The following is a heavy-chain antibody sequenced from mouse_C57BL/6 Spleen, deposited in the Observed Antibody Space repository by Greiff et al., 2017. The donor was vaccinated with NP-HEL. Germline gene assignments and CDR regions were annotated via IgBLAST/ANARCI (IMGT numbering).Heavy chain of an antibody. V-gene: IGHV2-2*01. CDR1: GFSLTSYG. J-gene: IGHJ4*01. D-gene: IGHD1-1*02. Sequence: VKLVESGPGLVQPSQRLSITCTVSGFSLTSYGVHWVRQSPGKGLEWLGVIWSGGSTDYNAAFISRLSISKDNSKSQVFFKMNSLQADDTAIYYCARNTPSLGSLYAMDYWGQGTSVTVSS. CDR3: ARNTPSLGSLYAMDY. CDR2: IWSGGST.